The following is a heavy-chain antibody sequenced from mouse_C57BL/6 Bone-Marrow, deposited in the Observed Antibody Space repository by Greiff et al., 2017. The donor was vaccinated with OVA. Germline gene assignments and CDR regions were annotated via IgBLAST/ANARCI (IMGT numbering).Heavy chain of an antibody. Sequence: EVHLVESGGDLVKPGGSLKLSCAASGFTFSSYGMSWVRQTPDKRLEWVATISSGGSYTYYPDSVKGRFTISRDNAKNTLYLQMSSLKSEDTAMYYCARQGATVVAYYAMDYWGQGTSVTVSS. CDR2: ISSGGSYT. CDR1: GFTFSSYG. V-gene: IGHV5-6*01. CDR3: ARQGATVVAYYAMDY. D-gene: IGHD1-1*01. J-gene: IGHJ4*01.